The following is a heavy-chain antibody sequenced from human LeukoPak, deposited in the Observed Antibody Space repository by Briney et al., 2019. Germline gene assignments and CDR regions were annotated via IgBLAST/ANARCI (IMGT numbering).Heavy chain of an antibody. J-gene: IGHJ4*02. CDR2: ISSSSSYI. CDR1: GFTFSSYS. D-gene: IGHD6-13*01. V-gene: IGHV3-21*01. Sequence: GGSLRLSCAASGFTFSSYSMNWVRQAPGKGLEWVSSISSSSSYIYYADSVKGRFTISRDNAKNSLYLQMNSLRAEDTAVYYCARGPSYSSSWYVGYFDYWGQGTLVTVSS. CDR3: ARGPSYSSSWYVGYFDY.